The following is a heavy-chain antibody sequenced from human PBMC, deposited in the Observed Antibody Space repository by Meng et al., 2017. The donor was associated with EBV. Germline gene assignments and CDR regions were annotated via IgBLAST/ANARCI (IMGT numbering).Heavy chain of an antibody. J-gene: IGHJ5*02. D-gene: IGHD6-13*01. V-gene: IGHV1-2*06. CDR3: AKGADLAAAGTFWFDP. CDR2: INPNSGGT. Sequence: QVPRVEPGAEVKTPGASVKVSCKASGYTFTGYYMHWVRQAPGQGLEWMGRINPNSGGTNYAQKFQGRVTMTRDTSISTAYMELSRLRSDDTAVYYCAKGADLAAAGTFWFDPWGQGTLVTVSS. CDR1: GYTFTGYY.